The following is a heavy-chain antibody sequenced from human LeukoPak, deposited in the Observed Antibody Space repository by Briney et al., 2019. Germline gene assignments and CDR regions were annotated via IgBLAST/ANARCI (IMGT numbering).Heavy chain of an antibody. J-gene: IGHJ4*02. V-gene: IGHV3-53*01. CDR3: ARGAYSSRIDY. D-gene: IGHD6-13*01. Sequence: PGGSLRLSCATSGFTVTSSYMSWVRQAPGMGLEWVSVFSSGGNTYYADSVKGRFTISGDNSKNTLYLQMNSLRAEDTAVYYCARGAYSSRIDYWGQGTLVTVSS. CDR2: FSSGGNT. CDR1: GFTVTSSY.